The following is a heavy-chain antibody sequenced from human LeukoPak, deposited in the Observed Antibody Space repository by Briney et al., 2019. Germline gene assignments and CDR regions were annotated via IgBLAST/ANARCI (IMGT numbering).Heavy chain of an antibody. CDR2: ISGSGGST. V-gene: IGHV3-23*01. J-gene: IGHJ4*02. CDR3: AKFLPTHIVVANYYFDY. Sequence: GGSLRLSCAASGFTFSSYAMSWVRQAPGKGLEWVSAISGSGGSTYYADSVKGRFTISRDNSKNTLYLQMNSLRAEDTAVYYCAKFLPTHIVVANYYFDYWGLGTLVTVSS. CDR1: GFTFSSYA. D-gene: IGHD2-21*01.